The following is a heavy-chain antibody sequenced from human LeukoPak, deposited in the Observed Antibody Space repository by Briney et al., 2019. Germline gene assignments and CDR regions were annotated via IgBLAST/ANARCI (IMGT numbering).Heavy chain of an antibody. CDR3: ARRGYIVIVPAASLVGFGFDP. J-gene: IGHJ5*02. V-gene: IGHV4-34*01. CDR1: GGSFSGYY. Sequence: SETLSLTCAVYGGSFSGYYWSWIRQPPGKGLEWIGEINHSGSTNYNPSLKSRVTISVDTSKNQFSLKLSSVTAADTAVYFCARRGYIVIVPAASLVGFGFDPWGQGTLVTVSS. CDR2: INHSGST. D-gene: IGHD2-2*01.